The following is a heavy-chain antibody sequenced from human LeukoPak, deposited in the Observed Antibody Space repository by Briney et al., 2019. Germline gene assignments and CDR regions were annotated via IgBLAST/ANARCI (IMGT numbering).Heavy chain of an antibody. CDR3: ARDPAGASAYYNYYGMDV. J-gene: IGHJ6*02. Sequence: GASVKVSCKASGYTFTSYAMHWVRQAPGQRLEWMGWINAGNGNTKYSQKFQGRVTITRDTSASTAYMELSSLRSEDTAVYYCARDPAGASAYYNYYGMDVWGQGTTVTVSS. CDR2: INAGNGNT. V-gene: IGHV1-3*01. D-gene: IGHD1-26*01. CDR1: GYTFTSYA.